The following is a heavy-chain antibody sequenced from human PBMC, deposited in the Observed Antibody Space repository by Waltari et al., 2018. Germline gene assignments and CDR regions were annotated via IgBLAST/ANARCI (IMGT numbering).Heavy chain of an antibody. V-gene: IGHV1-3*01. D-gene: IGHD4-4*01. CDR3: ARERSLSYRNLGDY. Sequence: QVQLVQSGAEVKKPGASVKVSCKASGYTFTSYAMHWVRQAPGQRLEWMGWINAGNGNTKYSQKFQGRVTITRDTSASTAYMELSSLRSEDTAVYYCARERSLSYRNLGDYWGQGTLVTVSS. CDR2: INAGNGNT. J-gene: IGHJ4*02. CDR1: GYTFTSYA.